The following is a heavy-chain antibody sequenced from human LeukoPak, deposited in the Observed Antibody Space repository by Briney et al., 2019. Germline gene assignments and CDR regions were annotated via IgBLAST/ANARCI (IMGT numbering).Heavy chain of an antibody. V-gene: IGHV3-23*01. CDR1: GFTFTSYA. CDR2: ISSSGGTT. J-gene: IGHJ4*02. CDR3: VKLTQSFSDSRSDY. Sequence: GGSLRLSCAASGFTFTSYAMSWVRQAPGKGLEWVSGISSSGGTTYYADSAKGRFTISRDNSKNTLYLQVNSLRAEDTAVYYCVKLTQSFSDSRSDYWGQGTLVTVSS. D-gene: IGHD3-22*01.